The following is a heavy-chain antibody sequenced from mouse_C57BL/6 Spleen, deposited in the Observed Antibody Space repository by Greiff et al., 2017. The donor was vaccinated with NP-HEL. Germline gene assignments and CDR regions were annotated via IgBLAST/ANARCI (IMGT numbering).Heavy chain of an antibody. CDR3: ARKGDYGSSYGAMDY. CDR1: GYAFTNYL. J-gene: IGHJ4*01. CDR2: INPGSGGT. V-gene: IGHV1-54*01. D-gene: IGHD1-1*01. Sequence: VQLQQSGAELVRPGTSVKVSCQASGYAFTNYLIEWVKQRPGQGLEWIGVINPGSGGTNYNEKFQGKEKLTADKSSSTAYMQLSSLTSEDSAVYFCARKGDYGSSYGAMDYWGQGTSVTVSS.